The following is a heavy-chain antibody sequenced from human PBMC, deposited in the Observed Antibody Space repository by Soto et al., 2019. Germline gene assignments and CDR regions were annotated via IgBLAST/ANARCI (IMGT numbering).Heavy chain of an antibody. CDR3: AKGSGYDYTYYYHCYMDV. Sequence: SGGSLRLSCAASGFTFINYAMSWVRQAPGKGLEWVSSISGAGGSTYYADSVKGRFTISRDNSKNTLYLQVNSLRADDTAVYYCAKGSGYDYTYYYHCYMDVWGKGTTVTVSS. CDR1: GFTFINYA. D-gene: IGHD5-12*01. J-gene: IGHJ6*03. CDR2: ISGAGGST. V-gene: IGHV3-23*01.